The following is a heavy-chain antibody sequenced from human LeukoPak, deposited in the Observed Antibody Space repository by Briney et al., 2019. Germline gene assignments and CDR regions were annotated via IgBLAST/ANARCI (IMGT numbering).Heavy chain of an antibody. J-gene: IGHJ6*02. CDR3: AKDPTYYDFWSGRWGYYYYGMDV. CDR1: GFTFSSYG. D-gene: IGHD3-3*01. CDR2: ISYDGSNK. Sequence: GGSLRLSCAASGFTFSSYGMHWVRQAPGKGLEWVAVISYDGSNKYYADSVKGRFTISRDNSKNTLYLQMNSLRAEDTAVYYCAKDPTYYDFWSGRWGYYYYGMDVWGQGTTVTVSS. V-gene: IGHV3-30*18.